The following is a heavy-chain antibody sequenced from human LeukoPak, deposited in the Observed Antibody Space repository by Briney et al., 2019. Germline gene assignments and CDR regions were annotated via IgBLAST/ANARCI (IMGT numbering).Heavy chain of an antibody. CDR3: AREYYYDSSGYYKGGFDY. D-gene: IGHD3-22*01. CDR2: INSDGSST. V-gene: IGHV3-74*01. J-gene: IGHJ4*02. CDR1: GFTFSNYE. Sequence: PGGSLRLSCAASGFTFSNYEMNWVRQAPGKGLEWVSRINSDGSSTSYADSVKGRFTISRDNAKNTLYLQMNSLRAEDTAVYYCAREYYYDSSGYYKGGFDYWGQGTLVTVSS.